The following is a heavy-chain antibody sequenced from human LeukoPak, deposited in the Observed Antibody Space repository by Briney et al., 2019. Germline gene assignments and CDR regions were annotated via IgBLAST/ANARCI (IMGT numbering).Heavy chain of an antibody. CDR2: ISGSGGST. Sequence: GGSLRLSCAASGFTFSSYAMSWVRQAPGKGLEWVSAISGSGGSTYYADSVKGRFTISRDNSKNTLYLQMNSPRAEDTAVYYCAKSAYYYDSSGYYFFGGQGTLVTVSS. CDR3: AKSAYYYDSSGYYFF. J-gene: IGHJ4*02. D-gene: IGHD3-22*01. V-gene: IGHV3-23*01. CDR1: GFTFSSYA.